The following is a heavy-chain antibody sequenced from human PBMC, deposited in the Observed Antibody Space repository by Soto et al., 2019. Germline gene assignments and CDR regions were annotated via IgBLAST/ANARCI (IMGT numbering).Heavy chain of an antibody. CDR1: DNTFTHYG. D-gene: IGHD2-8*02. CDR2: ISGYNGNT. J-gene: IGHJ6*02. CDR3: AATGGNYFGLDV. V-gene: IGHV1-18*01. Sequence: GASVKVFCKSSDNTFTHYGINWVRQAPGQGLEWMGWISGYNGNTKYAQKFQDRVTMTADTSTRTAFMEVRSLTSDDTGVYFCAATGGNYFGLDVWGQGTTVTVSS.